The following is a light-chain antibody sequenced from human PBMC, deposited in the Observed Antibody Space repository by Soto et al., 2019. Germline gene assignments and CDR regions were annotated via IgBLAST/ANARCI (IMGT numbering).Light chain of an antibody. CDR2: EVS. CDR1: SSDVGGYAY. V-gene: IGLV2-14*01. CDR3: SSYTSSTTPV. Sequence: QSALTQPASVSGSPGQSITISCTGTSSDVGGYAYVSWYQQYPGKAPKLVISEVSNRPSGVSHRFSGSRSGNTASLTISGLQAEDEADYYCSSYTSSTTPVFGGGTSSPS. J-gene: IGLJ3*02.